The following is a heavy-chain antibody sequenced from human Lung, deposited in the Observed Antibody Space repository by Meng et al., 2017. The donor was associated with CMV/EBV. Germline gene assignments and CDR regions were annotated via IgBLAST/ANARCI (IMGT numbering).Heavy chain of an antibody. CDR1: GFTFSSYA. CDR3: AKAGCSSTSCYGWYFDL. D-gene: IGHD2-2*01. V-gene: IGHV3-23*01. Sequence: GGSLRLXCAASGFTFSSYAMSWVRQAPGKGLEWVSAISGSGGSTYYADSVKGRFTISRDNSKNTLYLQMNSLRAEDTAVYYCAKAGCSSTSCYGWYFDLWXRGTXVTVSS. CDR2: ISGSGGST. J-gene: IGHJ2*01.